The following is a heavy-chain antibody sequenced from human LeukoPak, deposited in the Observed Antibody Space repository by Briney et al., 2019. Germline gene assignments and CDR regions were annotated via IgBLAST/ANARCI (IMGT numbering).Heavy chain of an antibody. V-gene: IGHV3-30*18. CDR2: ISYDGSNK. J-gene: IGHJ4*02. CDR1: GFTFSSYG. Sequence: GRSLRLSCVASGFTFSSYGMHWVRQAPGKGLEWVAVISYDGSNKYYADSVKGRFTISRDNSKNTLYLQMNSLRAEDTAVYYCAKGPSSSWYYFDYWGQGTLVTVSS. CDR3: AKGPSSSWYYFDY. D-gene: IGHD6-13*01.